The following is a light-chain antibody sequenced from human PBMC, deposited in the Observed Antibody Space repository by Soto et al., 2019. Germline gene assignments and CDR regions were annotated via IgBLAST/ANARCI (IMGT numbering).Light chain of an antibody. Sequence: QSALTQPASVSGSPGQSITISCTGTSSDVGSYNLVSWYQQHPGKDPKLKNYEVSKRPSGVSNRFSGSKSGNTASLIISGFQAEDEADYYCCSYAGSSTYVFGTGTKVTVL. V-gene: IGLV2-23*02. CDR2: EVS. J-gene: IGLJ1*01. CDR3: CSYAGSSTYV. CDR1: SSDVGSYNL.